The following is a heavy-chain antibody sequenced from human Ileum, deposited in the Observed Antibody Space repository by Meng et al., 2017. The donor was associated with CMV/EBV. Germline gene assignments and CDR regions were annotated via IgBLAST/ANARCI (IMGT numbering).Heavy chain of an antibody. V-gene: IGHV4-4*07. CDR2: ISLSTDCNI. Sequence: VRMQGSGIGMVMPSETLSLTCTVSGGSISLWSWSWIRQSAGKKLEWIGRISLSTDCNINYNPTLKSRVTMSADMSKNQLSLKLTSMSAADTAVYYCATGGGDFDHWGQGILVTVSS. D-gene: IGHD3-10*01. CDR1: GGSISLWS. CDR3: ATGGGDFDH. J-gene: IGHJ4*02.